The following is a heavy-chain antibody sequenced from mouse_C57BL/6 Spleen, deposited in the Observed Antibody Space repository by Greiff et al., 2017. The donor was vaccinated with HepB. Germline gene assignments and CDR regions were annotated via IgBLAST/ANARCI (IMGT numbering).Heavy chain of an antibody. J-gene: IGHJ4*01. D-gene: IGHD2-4*01. Sequence: LQQSGAELVKPGASVKLSCKASGYTFTSYWMHWVKQRPGQGLEWIGMIHPNSGSTNYNEKFKSKATLTVDKSSSTAYMQLSSLTSEDSAVYYCARGGDYDDYAMDYWGQGTSVTVSS. CDR2: IHPNSGST. CDR3: ARGGDYDDYAMDY. CDR1: GYTFTSYW. V-gene: IGHV1-64*01.